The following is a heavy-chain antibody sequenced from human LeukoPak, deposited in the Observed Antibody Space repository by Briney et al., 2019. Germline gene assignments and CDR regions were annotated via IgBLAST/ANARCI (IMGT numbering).Heavy chain of an antibody. CDR2: IYYTGNT. V-gene: IGHV4-59*13. CDR3: ARVQSADYDRAFDI. D-gene: IGHD3-10*02. CDR1: SGSISTFY. Sequence: PSETLSLTCTVSSGSISTFYWSWIRQPPGKGLEWIGYIYYTGNTYYNPSLKSRVTISVDTSKNLFSLKLSSVTAADTAMYYCARVQSADYDRAFDIWGQGTMVTVSS. J-gene: IGHJ3*02.